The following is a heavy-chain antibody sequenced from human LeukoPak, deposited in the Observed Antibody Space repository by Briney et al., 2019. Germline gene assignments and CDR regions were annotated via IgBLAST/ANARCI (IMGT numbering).Heavy chain of an antibody. Sequence: GASVKVSCKASGYTFTSYDINWVRQATGQGLEWMGWMNPNSGNTGYAQKFQGRVTMTRNTSISTAYMELSSLRSEDTAVYYCARKSYYYDSSGYNFDYGMDVWGQGTTVTVSS. CDR2: MNPNSGNT. V-gene: IGHV1-8*01. J-gene: IGHJ6*02. D-gene: IGHD3-22*01. CDR1: GYTFTSYD. CDR3: ARKSYYYDSSGYNFDYGMDV.